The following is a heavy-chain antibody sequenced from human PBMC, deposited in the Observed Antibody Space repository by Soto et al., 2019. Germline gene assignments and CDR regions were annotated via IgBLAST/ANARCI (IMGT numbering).Heavy chain of an antibody. Sequence: GVSLRLSCAASGFTFSSYAMSWVRQAPGKGLEWVSTISGSGGSTYYADSVKGRFTISRDNSKNTLYLQMNRLRAEDTAVYYCAKEVYDSSGFYGMDVWGQGTTVTVSS. CDR1: GFTFSSYA. D-gene: IGHD3-22*01. CDR2: ISGSGGST. V-gene: IGHV3-23*01. J-gene: IGHJ6*02. CDR3: AKEVYDSSGFYGMDV.